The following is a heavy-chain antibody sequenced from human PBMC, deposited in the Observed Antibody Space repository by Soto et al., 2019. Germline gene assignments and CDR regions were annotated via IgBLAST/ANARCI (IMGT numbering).Heavy chain of an antibody. CDR2: IYHTGNA. CDR1: GDSISNSRFY. V-gene: IGHV4-39*07. J-gene: IGHJ4*02. CDR3: ARYAGDYVFDC. Sequence: SETLSLTCSVSGDSISNSRFYWAWIRQPPGEGLEWIGSIYHTGNAYYNPSLKSRVTISVDTSKNQFSLNLSYVTAADTAVYYCARYAGDYVFDCWGQGTVVTVSS. D-gene: IGHD4-17*01.